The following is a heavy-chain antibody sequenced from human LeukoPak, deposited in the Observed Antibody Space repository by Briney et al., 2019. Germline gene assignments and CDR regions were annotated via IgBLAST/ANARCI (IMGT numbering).Heavy chain of an antibody. D-gene: IGHD4-17*01. CDR2: INPDGSGT. V-gene: IGHV3-7*01. CDR3: VRLFGGVTTFDY. CDR1: GFTFSAYW. Sequence: GGSLRLSCSASGFTFSAYWMSWVRQGPGKGLDWVASINPDGSGTRYVDSVRGRFTISRDNAQNSLYLHMNSLSAEDTAVYYCVRLFGGVTTFDYWGQGTLITVSS. J-gene: IGHJ4*02.